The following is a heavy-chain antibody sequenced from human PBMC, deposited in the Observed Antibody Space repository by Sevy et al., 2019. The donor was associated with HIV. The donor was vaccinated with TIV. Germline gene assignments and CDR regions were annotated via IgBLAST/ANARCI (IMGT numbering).Heavy chain of an antibody. CDR2: INSDGSSK. CDR3: ARDPADYDFWSGYSLSFDY. Sequence: GGSLRLSCAASGFTFSSYWMHWVRQAPGKGLVWVSRINSDGSSKSYADSVKGRFTISRDNAKNTLYLQMNSLRAEDTAVYYCARDPADYDFWSGYSLSFDYWGQGTLVTVSS. J-gene: IGHJ4*02. V-gene: IGHV3-74*01. CDR1: GFTFSSYW. D-gene: IGHD3-3*01.